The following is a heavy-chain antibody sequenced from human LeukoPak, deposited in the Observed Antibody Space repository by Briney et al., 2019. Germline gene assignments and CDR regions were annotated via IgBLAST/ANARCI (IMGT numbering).Heavy chain of an antibody. CDR3: ARAHYDFWSGRNYGMDV. CDR1: GFTVDSNY. D-gene: IGHD3-3*01. J-gene: IGHJ6*02. CDR2: IYTGGNT. V-gene: IGHV3-53*01. Sequence: PGGSLRLSCAASGFTVDSNYLSWVRQAPGKGLEWVSTIYTGGNTYYAASVKGRFTISRDFSKNTVFLHMNSLRAEDTAMYYCARAHYDFWSGRNYGMDVWGQGTTVTVSS.